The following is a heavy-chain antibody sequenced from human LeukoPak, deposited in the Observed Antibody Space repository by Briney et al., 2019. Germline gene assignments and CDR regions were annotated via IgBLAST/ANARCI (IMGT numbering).Heavy chain of an antibody. Sequence: ASVKVSCKASGYSFTSSGISWVRQAPGQGLEWMGWISPYNGNTNYVPKFQGRVTMTTDTSTSTAYMELRSLRSDDTAVYYCATMHRVEYYFDYWGQGTLVTVSS. CDR1: GYSFTSSG. J-gene: IGHJ4*02. D-gene: IGHD5-24*01. CDR2: ISPYNGNT. CDR3: ATMHRVEYYFDY. V-gene: IGHV1-18*01.